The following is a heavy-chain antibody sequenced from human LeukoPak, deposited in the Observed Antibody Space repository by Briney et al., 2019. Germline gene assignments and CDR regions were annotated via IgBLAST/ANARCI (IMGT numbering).Heavy chain of an antibody. CDR2: IIPIFGTA. V-gene: IGHV1-69*13. CDR1: GGTFSSYA. J-gene: IGHJ6*02. CDR3: ARQILDCSGGSCYYYYGMDV. D-gene: IGHD2-15*01. Sequence: ASVTVSCKASGGTFSSYAISWVRQAPGQGLEWMGGIIPIFGTANYAQKFQGRVTITADESTSTAYMELSSLRSEDTAVYYCARQILDCSGGSCYYYYGMDVWGQGTTVTVSS.